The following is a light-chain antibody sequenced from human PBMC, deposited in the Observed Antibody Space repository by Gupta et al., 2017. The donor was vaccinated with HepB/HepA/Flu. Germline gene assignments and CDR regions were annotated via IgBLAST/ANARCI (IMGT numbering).Light chain of an antibody. Sequence: QSALTQPASVSGSPGQSFTISCTGTSSDVGGYKYVSWYQQYPGKAPKLIIYDVNNRPSGVSNRFSGSKSGNTASLTISGLQAEDDADYYCASYRSSITPYVFGTGTKVTVL. CDR1: SSDVGGYKY. CDR3: ASYRSSITPYV. CDR2: DVN. V-gene: IGLV2-14*01. J-gene: IGLJ1*01.